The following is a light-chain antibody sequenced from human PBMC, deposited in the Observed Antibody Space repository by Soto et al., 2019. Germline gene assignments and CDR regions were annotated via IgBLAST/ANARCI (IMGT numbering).Light chain of an antibody. Sequence: QSALTQPASVSGSPGQSITISCTGTSSDVGGYNYVSWYQQHPGKAPKLMIYDVSNRPSEVSNRFSGSKSGNTASLTISGLQAEDEADYYCSSYTSSSWVFGGGTKLTVL. CDR1: SSDVGGYNY. V-gene: IGLV2-14*01. J-gene: IGLJ3*02. CDR2: DVS. CDR3: SSYTSSSWV.